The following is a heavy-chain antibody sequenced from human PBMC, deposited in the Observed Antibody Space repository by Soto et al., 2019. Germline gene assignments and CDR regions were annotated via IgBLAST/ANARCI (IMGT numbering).Heavy chain of an antibody. J-gene: IGHJ4*02. D-gene: IGHD3-10*01. CDR3: ARDRAHSGSGSSFDY. Sequence: VKVSCKASGYTFTGNYMHWVRQAPGQGLEWMGWINPNSGGTNYAQKFQGRVTMTRDTSISTAYMELSRLRSDDTAVYYCARDRAHSGSGSSFDYWGQGTLVTVSS. V-gene: IGHV1-2*02. CDR2: INPNSGGT. CDR1: GYTFTGNY.